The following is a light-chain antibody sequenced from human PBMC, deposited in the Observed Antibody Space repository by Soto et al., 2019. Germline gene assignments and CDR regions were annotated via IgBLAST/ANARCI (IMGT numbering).Light chain of an antibody. CDR2: DAS. J-gene: IGKJ4*01. Sequence: EIVLTQSPATLSLSPRERATLFCRASQSVSSSLAWYQQKPGQAPSLLIYDASNRATGIPARFSGSGSGTAFTLTISSLEPEDSAIYYCQHRSNWPPGATFGGGTKVEIK. CDR3: QHRSNWPPGAT. CDR1: QSVSSS. V-gene: IGKV3-11*01.